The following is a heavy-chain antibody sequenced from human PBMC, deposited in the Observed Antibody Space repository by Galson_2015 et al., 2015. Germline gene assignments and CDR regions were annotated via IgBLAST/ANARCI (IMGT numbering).Heavy chain of an antibody. J-gene: IGHJ4*02. CDR2: TSGAGRDN. D-gene: IGHD6-19*01. CDR3: ARDKSGWGIEH. V-gene: IGHV3-30*03. CDR1: GFSFGSYG. Sequence: SLRLSCAASGFSFGSYGMHWLRQAPGQGLEWVALTSGAGRDNYYADSLRGRFRISRAHSDNTLYLQMSSLRPDDTAVYFCARDKSGWGIEHWGLGTLVTVST.